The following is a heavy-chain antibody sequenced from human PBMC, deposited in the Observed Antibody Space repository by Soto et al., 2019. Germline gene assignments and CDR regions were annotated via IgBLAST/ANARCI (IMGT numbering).Heavy chain of an antibody. CDR2: ISSSSSPI. CDR1: GFTFSKYS. V-gene: IGHV3-48*01. J-gene: IGHJ4*02. Sequence: EVQLVEAGGGLVQPGGSLRLSCTASGFTFSKYSMNWARQAPGKGLEWISYISSSSSPIYYADPVKGRFTISRDNAKNSLYLEMNSVRAEDTAIYYCVRDTKASDCSSTSCHRGDYWGQGNLVTVSS. D-gene: IGHD2-2*01. CDR3: VRDTKASDCSSTSCHRGDY.